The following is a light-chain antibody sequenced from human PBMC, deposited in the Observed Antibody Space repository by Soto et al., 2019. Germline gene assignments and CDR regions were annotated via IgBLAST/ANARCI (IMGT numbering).Light chain of an antibody. J-gene: IGLJ1*01. V-gene: IGLV2-23*01. CDR2: EGT. Sequence: QSALTQPACVSVSPGQSITMSCSGTTSDVGGYNLVSWYQQHTAKAPKLLIYEGTQRPSGVSSRFSGSKSGNTASLTISGLQAEDEADYYCCSYASSSSYVFGTGTKVTVL. CDR1: TSDVGGYNL. CDR3: CSYASSSSYV.